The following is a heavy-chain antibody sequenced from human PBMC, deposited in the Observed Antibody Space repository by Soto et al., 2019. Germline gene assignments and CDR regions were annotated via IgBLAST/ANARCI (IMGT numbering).Heavy chain of an antibody. J-gene: IGHJ4*02. V-gene: IGHV3-66*01. CDR3: ATLTKYDILTGFYPC. CDR2: IYATGVT. Sequence: PGGSLRLSCEVSGLTVSSSYMSWVRQAPGKGLEWVSVIYATGVTHYAESVRGRFTISRDNSKNTIYLQMNSLRAEDTAVYYCATLTKYDILTGFYPCWGQGTLVTVSS. D-gene: IGHD3-9*01. CDR1: GLTVSSSY.